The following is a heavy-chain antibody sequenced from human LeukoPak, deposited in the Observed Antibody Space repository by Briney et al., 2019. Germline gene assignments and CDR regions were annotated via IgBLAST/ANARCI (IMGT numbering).Heavy chain of an antibody. CDR3: ARGRFLDAFDI. J-gene: IGHJ3*02. D-gene: IGHD3-3*01. CDR2: IYYSGST. CDR1: GGSISSYY. Sequence: SETLSLTCTVSGGSISSYYWSWLRQPPGKGLEWIGYIYYSGSTKYKPSLKSRVTISVDTSKNQLSLKLSSVTAADTAVYYCARGRFLDAFDIWGQGTMVTVSS. V-gene: IGHV4-59*01.